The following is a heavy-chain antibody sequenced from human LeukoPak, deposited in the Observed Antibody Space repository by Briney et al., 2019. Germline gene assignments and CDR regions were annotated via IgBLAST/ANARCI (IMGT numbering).Heavy chain of an antibody. CDR2: IKQDGSQK. J-gene: IGHJ5*02. V-gene: IGHV3-7*01. Sequence: PGGSLRLSCAASGFTFSTYWMTWVRQAPGKGLVWVANIKQDGSQKSYVDSVKGRFTISRDNAKNSLYLQMNSLRAEDTAVYYCARDSPVPWPWGQGTLVTVSS. CDR1: GFTFSTYW. CDR3: ARDSPVPWP.